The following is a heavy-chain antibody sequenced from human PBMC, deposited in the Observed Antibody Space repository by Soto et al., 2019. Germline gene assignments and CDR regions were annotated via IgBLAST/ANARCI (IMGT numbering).Heavy chain of an antibody. D-gene: IGHD6-19*01. CDR3: VRDKSPYSSGWHNRHFDY. CDR1: GFTFSSYA. Sequence: QVQLVESGGGVVQPGRSLRLSCAASGFTFSSYAMHWVRQAPGKGLEWVAVISYDGSNKYYADSVKGRFTISRDNSKTRYLHMNSVRAEDTAVYYCVRDKSPYSSGWHNRHFDYWGQGTLVTVSS. V-gene: IGHV3-30-3*01. J-gene: IGHJ4*02. CDR2: ISYDGSNK.